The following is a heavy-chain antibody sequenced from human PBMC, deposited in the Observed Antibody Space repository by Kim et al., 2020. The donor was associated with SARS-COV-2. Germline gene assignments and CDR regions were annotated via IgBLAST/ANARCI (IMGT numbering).Heavy chain of an antibody. J-gene: IGHJ6*02. Sequence: SQTLSLTCGISGDTVSTNSGAWNWIRQSPSRGLEWLGRTYYRSKWYFDYATSMKSRITINPDTSKNQFSLQLNSVTPEDTAVYFCSRQNNSGQDYYGLDVWGQGTTVTVCS. CDR3: SRQNNSGQDYYGLDV. D-gene: IGHD6-25*01. CDR1: GDTVSTNSGA. V-gene: IGHV6-1*01. CDR2: TYYRSKWYF.